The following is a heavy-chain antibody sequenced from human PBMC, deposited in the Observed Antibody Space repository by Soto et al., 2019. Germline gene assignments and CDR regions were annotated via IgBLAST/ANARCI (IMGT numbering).Heavy chain of an antibody. Sequence: QVQLVQSGAEVKKPGSSVKVSCKASGGTFSSYTISWVRQAPGQGLEWMGRIIPILGIANYAQKFQGRVTSTADKATSTAYMELSSLRSEDTAVYYCARDGDYGDYAGYWGQGTLVTVSS. D-gene: IGHD4-17*01. CDR1: GGTFSSYT. CDR2: IIPILGIA. V-gene: IGHV1-69*08. CDR3: ARDGDYGDYAGY. J-gene: IGHJ4*02.